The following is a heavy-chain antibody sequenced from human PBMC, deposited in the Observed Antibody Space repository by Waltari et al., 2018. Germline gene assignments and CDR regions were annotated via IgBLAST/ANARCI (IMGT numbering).Heavy chain of an antibody. CDR3: SIAADDFEYYFDY. Sequence: EVQLVESGGGLFKPGQSLRLSVAGSVYGDYSMGWFRQAPGKGLEWVGFIRSKAYGATTEYAASVTGRFSISRDDSKSIAYLQMNSLKTEDTAIYYCSIAADDFEYYFDYWGQGTLVTVSS. CDR2: IRSKAYGATT. V-gene: IGHV3-49*05. CDR1: VYGDYS. J-gene: IGHJ4*02. D-gene: IGHD6-25*01.